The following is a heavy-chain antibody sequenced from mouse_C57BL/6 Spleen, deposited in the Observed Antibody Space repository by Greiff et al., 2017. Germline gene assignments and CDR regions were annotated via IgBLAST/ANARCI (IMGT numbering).Heavy chain of an antibody. CDR2: IDPSDSYT. CDR1: GYTFTSYW. V-gene: IGHV1-69*01. J-gene: IGHJ4*01. Sequence: QVQLQQPGAELVMPGASVKLSCKASGYTFTSYWMHWVKQRPGQGLEWIGEIDPSDSYTNYNQKFKGKSTLAVDKSSSTAYMQRSSLTSEDSAVYSCARGASMDYWGQGTSVTVSS. CDR3: ARGASMDY.